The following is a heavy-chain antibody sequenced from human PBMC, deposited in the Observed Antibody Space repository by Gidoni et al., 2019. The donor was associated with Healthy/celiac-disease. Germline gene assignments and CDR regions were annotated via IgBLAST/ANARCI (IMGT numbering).Heavy chain of an antibody. V-gene: IGHV2-26*01. CDR1: GFSLSNARMG. CDR2: IFSNEEK. Sequence: QVTLKESGPVLLTPTETLTLTCTVSGFSLSNARMGVSWIRQPPGKALEWLAHIFSNEEKSYSTSLKSRLTISKDTSKSQVVLTMTNMDPVDTATYYCARIPKKTGIANWFDPWGQGTLVSVSS. CDR3: ARIPKKTGIANWFDP. D-gene: IGHD1-1*01. J-gene: IGHJ5*02.